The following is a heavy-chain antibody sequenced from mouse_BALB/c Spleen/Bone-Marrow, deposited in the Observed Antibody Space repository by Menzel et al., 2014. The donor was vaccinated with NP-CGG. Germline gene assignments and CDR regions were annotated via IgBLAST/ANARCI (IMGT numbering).Heavy chain of an antibody. CDR1: GFTFTDYY. D-gene: IGHD1-1*01. J-gene: IGHJ2*01. CDR2: IRNKANGYTT. CDR3: SRERGGLLFDY. V-gene: IGHV7-3*02. Sequence: EVNVVESGGGLVQPGGSLRLSCATSGFTFTDYYMNWVRQPPGKALEWLGFIRNKANGYTTEYSASVKGRFTISRDNSQSIPYLQKNTLRAEDRSTYYCSRERGGLLFDYWGQGTTLTVSS.